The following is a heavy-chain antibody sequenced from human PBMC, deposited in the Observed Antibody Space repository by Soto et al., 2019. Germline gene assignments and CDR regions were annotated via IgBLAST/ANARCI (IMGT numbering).Heavy chain of an antibody. V-gene: IGHV4-31*03. J-gene: IGHJ4*02. CDR3: ARSLGTMVYFDY. D-gene: IGHD3-10*01. Sequence: PSETLSLTCTVSGGSISSGSYYRSWIRQHPGKGLEWIGYIYYSGSTYYNPSLKSRVTISRDTSKNQFSLKLSSVTAADTAVYYCARSLGTMVYFDYWGQGTLVTASS. CDR2: IYYSGST. CDR1: GGSISSGSYY.